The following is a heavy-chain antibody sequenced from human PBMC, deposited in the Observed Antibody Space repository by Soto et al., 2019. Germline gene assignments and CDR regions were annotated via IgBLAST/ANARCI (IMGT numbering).Heavy chain of an antibody. Sequence: GGSLRLSCAASGLTFSDYYMSWIRQAPGKGLEWVSYISSSGSTIYYADSVKGRFTISRDNAKNSLYLQMNSLRDEDTAVYYCAPGVYGDYGGDYFDYWGQGTLVTVSS. CDR2: ISSSGSTI. CDR3: APGVYGDYGGDYFDY. J-gene: IGHJ4*02. D-gene: IGHD4-17*01. V-gene: IGHV3-11*04. CDR1: GLTFSDYY.